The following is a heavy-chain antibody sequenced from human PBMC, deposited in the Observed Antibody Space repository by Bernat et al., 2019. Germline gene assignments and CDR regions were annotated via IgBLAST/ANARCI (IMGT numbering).Heavy chain of an antibody. D-gene: IGHD4-17*01. V-gene: IGHV4-38-2*01. CDR3: AKVPNPYGDHSDVPIL. CDR2: ISQSGST. Sequence: QVHLQESGPGLVKPSETLSLTCAVSTLSMRSAYYWVWVRQPPGKVLEWIGSISQSGSTYYRPSIESRVTISIDTSKIQFSLKLTSMTAADTAVYYCAKVPNPYGDHSDVPILWGQGTLVTVSS. J-gene: IGHJ4*02. CDR1: TLSMRSAYY.